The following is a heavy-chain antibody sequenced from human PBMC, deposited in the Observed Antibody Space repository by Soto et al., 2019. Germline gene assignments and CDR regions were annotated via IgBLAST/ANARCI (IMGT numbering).Heavy chain of an antibody. Sequence: ASVKVSCKASGYTFTSYDINWVRQATGQGLEWMGWMNPNSGNTGYAQKFQGRVTMTRNTSISTAYMELSSLRSEDTAVYYCARGRYNWTYRELPGMDVWGQGTTVTVSS. V-gene: IGHV1-8*01. D-gene: IGHD1-7*01. CDR1: GYTFTSYD. CDR3: ARGRYNWTYRELPGMDV. J-gene: IGHJ6*02. CDR2: MNPNSGNT.